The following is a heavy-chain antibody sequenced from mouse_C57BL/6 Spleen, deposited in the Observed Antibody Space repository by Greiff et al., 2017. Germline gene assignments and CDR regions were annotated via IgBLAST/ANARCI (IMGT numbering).Heavy chain of an antibody. J-gene: IGHJ2*01. Sequence: QVQLQQSGPELVKPGASVKISCKASGYSFTSYYIHWVKQRPGQGLEWIGWIYPGSGNTKYNEKFKGKATLTADTSSSTAYMQLSSLTSEDSAVYYCAAYYYGRSYDFDYWGQGTTLTVSS. CDR3: AAYYYGRSYDFDY. D-gene: IGHD1-1*01. V-gene: IGHV1-66*01. CDR2: IYPGSGNT. CDR1: GYSFTSYY.